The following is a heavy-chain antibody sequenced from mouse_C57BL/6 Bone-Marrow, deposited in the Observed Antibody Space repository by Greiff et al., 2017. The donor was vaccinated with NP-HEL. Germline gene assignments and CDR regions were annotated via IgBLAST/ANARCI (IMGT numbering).Heavy chain of an antibody. D-gene: IGHD1-1*01. J-gene: IGHJ3*01. Sequence: QVQLQQPGAELVKPGASVKMSCKASGYTFTSYWITWVKQRPGQGLEWIGDIYPGSGSTNYNEKFKSKATLTVDTSSSTAYMQLSSLTSEDSAVYYCARSVIYYYGSYAYWGQGTLVTVSA. CDR3: ARSVIYYYGSYAY. V-gene: IGHV1-55*01. CDR2: IYPGSGST. CDR1: GYTFTSYW.